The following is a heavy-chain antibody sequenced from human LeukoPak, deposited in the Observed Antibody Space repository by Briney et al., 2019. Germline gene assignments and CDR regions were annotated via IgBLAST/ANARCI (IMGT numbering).Heavy chain of an antibody. CDR1: GGSISSHY. J-gene: IGHJ5*02. D-gene: IGHD5-12*01. CDR2: IYYSGSP. V-gene: IGHV4-59*08. CDR3: ARHARATMYNWFDP. Sequence: SETLSLTCTVSGGSISSHYWSWIRQPPGKGLEWIGYIYYSGSPNFNPSLKSRVTIPVDTSKNQFSLKLSSVTAADTAVYYCARHARATMYNWFDPWGQGTLVTVSS.